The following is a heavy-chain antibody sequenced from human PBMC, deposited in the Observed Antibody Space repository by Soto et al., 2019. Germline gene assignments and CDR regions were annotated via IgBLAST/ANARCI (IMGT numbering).Heavy chain of an antibody. V-gene: IGHV5-51*01. CDR3: ASAISIAATGMDV. CDR2: IYPGDSDT. D-gene: IGHD6-6*01. Sequence: PGESLKISCKGSGYSFTSYWIGWARQMPGKGLEWMGIIYPGDSDTRYSPSFQGQVTISADKSISTAYLQWSSLKASDTAMYYCASAISIAATGMDVWGQGTTVTVSS. J-gene: IGHJ6*02. CDR1: GYSFTSYW.